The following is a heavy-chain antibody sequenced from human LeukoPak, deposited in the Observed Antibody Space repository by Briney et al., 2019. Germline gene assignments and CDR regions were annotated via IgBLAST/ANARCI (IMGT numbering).Heavy chain of an antibody. Sequence: GGSLRLSCAASGFTFSSYDMTWVRQAPGRGLEWVSSISRSGSTKYYADSVKGRFTISRDNAKNTLYLQMNSLRADDTAVYYCARAGSYRFDYWGQGTVVTVAS. CDR2: ISRSGSTK. CDR3: ARAGSYRFDY. V-gene: IGHV3-21*01. CDR1: GFTFSSYD. J-gene: IGHJ4*02. D-gene: IGHD3-16*02.